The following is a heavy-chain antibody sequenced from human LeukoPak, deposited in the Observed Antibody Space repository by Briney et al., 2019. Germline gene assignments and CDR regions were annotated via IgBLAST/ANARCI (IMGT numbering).Heavy chain of an antibody. CDR1: GFTFSSYS. Sequence: PGGSLRVSCAASGFTFSSYSMNWVRQAPGQGLEWVSYISSSSSTIYYADSVKGRFTISRDNAKNSLYLQMNSLRAEETAVYYCARDWLSPGSWRQGTLVTVSS. CDR3: ARDWLSPGS. D-gene: IGHD1-26*01. CDR2: ISSSSSTI. J-gene: IGHJ4*02. V-gene: IGHV3-48*01.